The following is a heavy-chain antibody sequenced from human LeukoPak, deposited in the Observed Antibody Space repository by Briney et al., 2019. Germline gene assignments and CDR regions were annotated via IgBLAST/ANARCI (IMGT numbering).Heavy chain of an antibody. V-gene: IGHV3-43*01. CDR1: GFTFDDYT. D-gene: IGHD3-16*01. CDR2: ISWDGGST. Sequence: PGGSLRLSCAASGFTFDDYTMHWVRQAPGKGLEWVSLISWDGGSTYYADSVKGRFTISRDNSKNSLYLQMNSLRTEDTALYYCAKGLGNGPKGGGDYFDYWGQGTLVTVSS. J-gene: IGHJ4*02. CDR3: AKGLGNGPKGGGDYFDY.